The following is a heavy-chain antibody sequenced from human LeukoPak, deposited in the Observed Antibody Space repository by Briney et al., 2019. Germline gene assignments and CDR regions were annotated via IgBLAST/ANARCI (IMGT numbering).Heavy chain of an antibody. D-gene: IGHD1-14*01. CDR1: GFTFGGYG. V-gene: IGHV3-33*01. CDR2: IAYDGSRA. Sequence: GGSLRLSCAGSGFTFGGYGMHWFRQTPGKGLEWVAVIAYDGSRAFYADSVKGRFTISRDNSKNTMSVQMDDLRAEDTAIYYCTRYNNDHFDCWGQGTLVTVSS. CDR3: TRYNNDHFDC. J-gene: IGHJ4*02.